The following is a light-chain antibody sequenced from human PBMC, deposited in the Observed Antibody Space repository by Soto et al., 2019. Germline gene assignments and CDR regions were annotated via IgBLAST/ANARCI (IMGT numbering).Light chain of an antibody. V-gene: IGKV1-5*01. J-gene: IGKJ1*01. Sequence: DIQMTQSPSTLSASVGDRVTITCRASQSISSWLAWYQQKPGKAPKLLIYDVSSLESGVPARFSGRGSGTEFTLTISSLPPDDYATYYCQQYNTFWTFGPGTKVDIQ. CDR3: QQYNTFWT. CDR1: QSISSW. CDR2: DVS.